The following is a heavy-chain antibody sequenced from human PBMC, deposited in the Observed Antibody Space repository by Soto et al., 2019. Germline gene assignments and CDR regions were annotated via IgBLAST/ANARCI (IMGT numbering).Heavy chain of an antibody. CDR3: ASANAGAFNI. J-gene: IGHJ3*02. V-gene: IGHV4-61*01. CDR2: IYYSGST. Sequence: SETLSLTCTVSGGSVTSGTYYWSWIRQPPWKGLEYIGYIYYSGSTNYNPSLNSRVTISVDTPKNQFSLKLSSATAADTALYYCASANAGAFNIWGQGXMVTV. CDR1: GGSVTSGTYY.